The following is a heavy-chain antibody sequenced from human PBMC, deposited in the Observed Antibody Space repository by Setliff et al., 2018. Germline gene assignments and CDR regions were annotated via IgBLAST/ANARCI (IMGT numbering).Heavy chain of an antibody. CDR1: GFTFSSYW. Sequence: GESLKLSCAASGFTFSSYWMSWVRQAPGKGLEWVANINQDGSEKYYVDSVRGRFTISRDNAKNSLYLQMNSLRAEDTAVYYCARDHAYGSRFYYYYYGMDVWGQGTTVTVSS. J-gene: IGHJ6*02. D-gene: IGHD3-10*01. V-gene: IGHV3-7*01. CDR3: ARDHAYGSRFYYYYYGMDV. CDR2: INQDGSEK.